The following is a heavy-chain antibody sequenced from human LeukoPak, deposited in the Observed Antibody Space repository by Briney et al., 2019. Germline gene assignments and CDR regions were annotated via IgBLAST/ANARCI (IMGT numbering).Heavy chain of an antibody. CDR3: AKVWGAARPGYFDY. V-gene: IGHV3-23*01. Sequence: GGSLRLSCAASGFTFSSYGMSWVRQAPGKGLERVSAISGSGGSTYYADSVKGRFTISRDNSKNTPYLQMNSLRAEDTAVYYCAKVWGAARPGYFDYWGQGTLVTVSS. D-gene: IGHD6-6*01. CDR1: GFTFSSYG. CDR2: ISGSGGST. J-gene: IGHJ4*02.